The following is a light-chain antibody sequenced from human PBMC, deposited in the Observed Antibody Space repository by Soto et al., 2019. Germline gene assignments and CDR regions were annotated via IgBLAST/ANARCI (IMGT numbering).Light chain of an antibody. Sequence: IVMTQSPDILAVSPWETVTLSCRASQSLSDNLAWYQQKPGPATRLLIFRASSRASGVPARFSGGGSGTEFTLTISTLQSEDFAVYYCQQYGNWPPWTFGPGTKVDIK. CDR1: QSLSDN. J-gene: IGKJ1*01. V-gene: IGKV3-15*01. CDR3: QQYGNWPPWT. CDR2: RAS.